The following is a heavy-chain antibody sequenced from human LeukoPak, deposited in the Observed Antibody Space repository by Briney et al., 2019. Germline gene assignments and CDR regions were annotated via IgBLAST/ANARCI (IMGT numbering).Heavy chain of an antibody. CDR1: GGTFSSDA. V-gene: IGHV1-69*05. Sequence: SVEVSCKASGGTFSSDAISWVRQAPGQGLEWMGGIIPIFGTANYAQKFQGRVTITTDESTSTAYMELSSLRSEDTAVYYCARGWTAYCTNGVCSSRRYYYYMDVWGKGTTVTVSS. J-gene: IGHJ6*03. CDR2: IIPIFGTA. CDR3: ARGWTAYCTNGVCSSRRYYYYMDV. D-gene: IGHD2-8*01.